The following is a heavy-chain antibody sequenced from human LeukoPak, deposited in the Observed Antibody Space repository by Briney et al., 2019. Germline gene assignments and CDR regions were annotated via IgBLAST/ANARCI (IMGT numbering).Heavy chain of an antibody. J-gene: IGHJ3*02. CDR1: GGSFSGYY. CDR3: ARSHSNGYSDAFDI. Sequence: SETLSLTCAVYGGSFSGYYWSWIRQPPGKGLEWIGEINHSGSTNYNPSLKSRVTISVDTSKNQFSLKLSSVTAADTAVYYCARSHSNGYSDAFDIWGQGTMVTVSS. V-gene: IGHV4-34*01. D-gene: IGHD5-18*01. CDR2: INHSGST.